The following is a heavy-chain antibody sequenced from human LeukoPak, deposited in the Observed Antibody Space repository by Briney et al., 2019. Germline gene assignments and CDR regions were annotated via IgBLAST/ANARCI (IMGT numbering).Heavy chain of an antibody. CDR2: ISGSGGST. CDR1: GFTFSSYA. V-gene: IGHV3-23*01. J-gene: IGHJ4*02. Sequence: GGSLRLSCAASGFTFSSYAMSWVRQAPGKGLEWVSAISGSGGSTYYADSVKGRFTISRDNSKNTLYLQMNSLRAEDTAVYYCARDPTTVTTRLNFDYWGQGTLVTVSS. D-gene: IGHD4-17*01. CDR3: ARDPTTVTTRLNFDY.